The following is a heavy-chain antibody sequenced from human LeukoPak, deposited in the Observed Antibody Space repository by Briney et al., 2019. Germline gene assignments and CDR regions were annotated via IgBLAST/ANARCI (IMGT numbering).Heavy chain of an antibody. CDR1: GFTFSSYW. CDR3: ARDKMTGDSYFDY. CDR2: MKQDGSEK. V-gene: IGHV3-7*01. D-gene: IGHD7-27*01. Sequence: PGGSLRLSCAASGFTFSSYWMSWVRQAPGKGLEWVAHMKQDGSEKNYVDSVKGRFTISRDNAKNSLLLQMDGLRAEDTAVYYCARDKMTGDSYFDYWGQGILVTVSS. J-gene: IGHJ4*02.